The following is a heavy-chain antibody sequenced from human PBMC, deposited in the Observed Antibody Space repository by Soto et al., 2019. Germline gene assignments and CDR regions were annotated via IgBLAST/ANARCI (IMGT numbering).Heavy chain of an antibody. CDR2: INPSGGST. CDR1: GYTFTSYY. CDR3: ARELRDREITIFGVV. J-gene: IGHJ4*02. D-gene: IGHD3-3*01. Sequence: QVQLVQSGAEVKKPGASVNVSCKASGYTFTSYYMHWVRQAPGQGREWMGIINPSGGSTSYAQKFQGRVTMSRDTATSTVYMELSSLRSEDTAVYYCARELRDREITIFGVVWGQGTLVTVSS. V-gene: IGHV1-46*01.